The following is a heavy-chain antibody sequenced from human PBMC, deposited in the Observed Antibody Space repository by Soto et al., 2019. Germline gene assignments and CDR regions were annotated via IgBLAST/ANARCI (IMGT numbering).Heavy chain of an antibody. J-gene: IGHJ4*02. CDR3: VRDFGDLHDFWSGSDY. D-gene: IGHD3-3*01. Sequence: ATLSLTCAVSGYSINSGYYWGWIRQSPGKGLEWIGSVFHSGTTYSTPSLKTRLTISVDTSKNQFSLDLNAVTAADTAVYYCVRDFGDLHDFWSGSDYWGQGIPVTVSS. CDR1: GYSINSGYY. V-gene: IGHV4-38-2*02. CDR2: VFHSGTT.